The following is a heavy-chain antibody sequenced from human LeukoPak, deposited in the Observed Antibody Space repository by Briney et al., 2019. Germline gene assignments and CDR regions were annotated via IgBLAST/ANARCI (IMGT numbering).Heavy chain of an antibody. CDR1: GFTFSSYA. J-gene: IGHJ5*02. V-gene: IGHV3-23*01. CDR3: AKGEVVEKNRSWFDP. CDR2: ISGSGGST. Sequence: GGSLRLSCAASGFTFSSYAMSWVRQAPGKGLEWVSAISGSGGSTYYADSVKGRFTISRDNFKNTLYLQMNSLRAEDTAVYYCAKGEVVEKNRSWFDPWGQGTLVTVSS. D-gene: IGHD2-15*01.